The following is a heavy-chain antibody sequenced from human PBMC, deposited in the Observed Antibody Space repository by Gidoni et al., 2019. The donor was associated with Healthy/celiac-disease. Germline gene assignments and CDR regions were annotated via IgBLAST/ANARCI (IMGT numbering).Heavy chain of an antibody. J-gene: IGHJ3*02. CDR3: ARRDCWGCAFDI. CDR2: IYYSGST. V-gene: IGHV4-39*02. Sequence: QLQLQVSGPGLVKPSETLSLTCTVSGGSSSSSSHYWGWIRQPPGKGLEWSGTIYYSGSTYYNPSLKSRCTISIDTSKSHFSLKLSSVTAADTAVYYCARRDCWGCAFDIWGRGTMVAVSS. D-gene: IGHD2-21*01. CDR1: GGSSSSSSHY.